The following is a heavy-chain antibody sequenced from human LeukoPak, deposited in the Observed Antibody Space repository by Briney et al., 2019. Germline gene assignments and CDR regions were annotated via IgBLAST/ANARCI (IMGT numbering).Heavy chain of an antibody. CDR3: ARPFDSSGYYYGMGV. CDR1: GGTFSKYA. D-gene: IGHD3-22*01. CDR2: IIPIFGTA. V-gene: IGHV1-69*13. Sequence: SVKVSCKASGGTFSKYAISWVRQAPGQGLEWMGGIIPIFGTANYAQRFQGSVTITADESTSTAYMELSSLRSEDTAVYYCARPFDSSGYYYGMGVWGQGTTVTVSS. J-gene: IGHJ6*02.